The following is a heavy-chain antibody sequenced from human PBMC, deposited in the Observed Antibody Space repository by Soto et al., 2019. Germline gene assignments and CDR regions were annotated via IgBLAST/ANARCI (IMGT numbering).Heavy chain of an antibody. CDR1: GFTFSSYG. Sequence: EAQLLESGGGLVQPGGSLRLSCAASGFTFSSYGMNWVRQAPGKGLEWVSSITATGGNTYYADSVKGRFTISSDNSKDTLSLQMNSLRAEDTAVYYWAGRYCTAGICYTNYYYYMDVWGKGTTVTVSS. V-gene: IGHV3-23*01. CDR2: ITATGGNT. CDR3: AGRYCTAGICYTNYYYYMDV. J-gene: IGHJ6*03. D-gene: IGHD2-8*02.